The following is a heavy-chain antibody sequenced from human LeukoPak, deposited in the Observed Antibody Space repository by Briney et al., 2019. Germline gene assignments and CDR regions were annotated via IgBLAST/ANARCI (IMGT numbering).Heavy chain of an antibody. J-gene: IGHJ4*02. CDR3: ELDSSSSTY. V-gene: IGHV3-30*04. CDR1: GFIFTNYA. CDR2: ISYDGSNK. D-gene: IGHD6-6*01. Sequence: GGSLRLSCAASGFIFTNYAMHWVRQAPGKGLEWAAVISYDGSNKYYADSVKGRFTISRDNSKNTLYLQMNSLRAEDTAVYYCELDSSSSTYWGQGTLVTVSS.